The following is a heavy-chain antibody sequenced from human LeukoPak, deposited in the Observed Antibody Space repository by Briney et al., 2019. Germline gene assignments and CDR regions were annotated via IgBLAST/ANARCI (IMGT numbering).Heavy chain of an antibody. CDR1: GYTLTELS. J-gene: IGHJ5*02. V-gene: IGHV1-24*01. D-gene: IGHD2-15*01. Sequence: ASVKVSCKVSGYTLTELSMHWVRQAPGKGLEWMGGFDPEDGETIYAQKFQGRVTMTEDTSTDTAYMELSSLRSDDTAVYYCARGLDSGYCSGGSCYDWFDPWGQGTLVTVSS. CDR2: FDPEDGET. CDR3: ARGLDSGYCSGGSCYDWFDP.